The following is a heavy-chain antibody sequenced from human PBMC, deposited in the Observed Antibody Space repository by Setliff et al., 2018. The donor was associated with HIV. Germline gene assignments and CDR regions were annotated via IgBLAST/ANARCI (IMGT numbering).Heavy chain of an antibody. CDR3: ARDNYDDYSRVQMDV. Sequence: ASVKVSCKASGYTFTNYGISWVRQAPGQGLEWMGWISAYKGKTNYAQKFQGRISMTTDTSTSTAYMELRSLRSDDTAVYYCARDNYDDYSRVQMDVWGKGTTVTVSS. CDR2: ISAYKGKT. CDR1: GYTFTNYG. D-gene: IGHD4-17*01. J-gene: IGHJ6*04. V-gene: IGHV1-18*01.